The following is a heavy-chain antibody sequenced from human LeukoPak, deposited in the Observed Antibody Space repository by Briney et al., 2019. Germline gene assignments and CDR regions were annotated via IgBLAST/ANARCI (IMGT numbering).Heavy chain of an antibody. CDR1: GFTFSSYG. V-gene: IGHV3-23*01. CDR3: ARDLAWGAFDY. J-gene: IGHJ4*02. CDR2: ISGSGGST. Sequence: GGSLRLSCAASGFTFSSYGMSWVRQAPGKGLEWVPAISGSGGSTYYADSVKGRFTISRDNSKNTLYLQMNSLRAEDTAVYYCARDLAWGAFDYWGQGTLVTVSS. D-gene: IGHD7-27*01.